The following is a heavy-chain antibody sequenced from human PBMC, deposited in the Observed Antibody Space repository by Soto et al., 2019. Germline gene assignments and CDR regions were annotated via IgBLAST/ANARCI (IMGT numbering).Heavy chain of an antibody. CDR1: GGSFSGYY. CDR2: INYSGST. J-gene: IGHJ5*02. CDR3: ARQPTTGDTDLWFDP. Sequence: PSETLSLTCXVDGGSFSGYYWSWIRQSPGKGLEWLANINYSGSTFYNPSLASRVSVSVDTSKNEFSLKLRSVTAADTAVYYCARQPTTGDTDLWFDPWGQGTLVTVSS. D-gene: IGHD2-21*01. V-gene: IGHV4-34*01.